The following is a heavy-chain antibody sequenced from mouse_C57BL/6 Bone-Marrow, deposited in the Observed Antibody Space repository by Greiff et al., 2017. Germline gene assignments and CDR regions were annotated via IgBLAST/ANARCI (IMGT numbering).Heavy chain of an antibody. CDR2: IHPNSGST. J-gene: IGHJ4*01. Sequence: QVQLQQPGAELVKPGASVKLSCKASGYTFTSYWMHWVKQRPGQGLEWIGMIHPNSGSTNYNEKFKSKATLTVDKSSSTAYMQLSSLTSEDSAVYYCLYSNFYYYAMDYWGQGTSVTVSS. CDR3: LYSNFYYYAMDY. D-gene: IGHD2-5*01. V-gene: IGHV1-64*01. CDR1: GYTFTSYW.